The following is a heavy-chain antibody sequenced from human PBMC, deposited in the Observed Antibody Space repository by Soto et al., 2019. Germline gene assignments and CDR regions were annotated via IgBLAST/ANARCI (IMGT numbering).Heavy chain of an antibody. V-gene: IGHV4-59*01. J-gene: IGHJ4*02. CDR1: GVSIRSYF. CDR3: AGSKYRGESIDY. Sequence: SETLSLTCTVSGVSIRSYFWSWIRQPPGKGLEWIGYTYYTADTKYNPSLESRATISADPSKKQFSLSLSPVTAADTALYFCAGSKYRGESIDYWGQGALVTVSS. CDR2: TYYTADT. D-gene: IGHD3-10*01.